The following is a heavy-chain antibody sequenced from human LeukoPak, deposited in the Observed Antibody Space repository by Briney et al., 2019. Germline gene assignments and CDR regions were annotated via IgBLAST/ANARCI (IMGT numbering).Heavy chain of an antibody. CDR1: GGSISSYY. D-gene: IGHD3-3*01. Sequence: SSETLSLTCTVSGGSISSYYWSWIRQPAGKGLEWIGRIYTSGSTNYNPSLKSRVTMSVDTSKNQFSLKLSSVTAADTAVYYCARDPGIPQQPYYDFWSGFSYGMDVWGQGTTVTVSS. CDR3: ARDPGIPQQPYYDFWSGFSYGMDV. V-gene: IGHV4-4*07. J-gene: IGHJ6*02. CDR2: IYTSGST.